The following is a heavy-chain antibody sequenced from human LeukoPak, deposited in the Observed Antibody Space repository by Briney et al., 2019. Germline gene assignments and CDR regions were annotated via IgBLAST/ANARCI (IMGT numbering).Heavy chain of an antibody. CDR2: ISSSSSYI. CDR3: AGDASPESFPNYYYYYYMDV. D-gene: IGHD3-16*01. CDR1: GFTFSSYS. Sequence: GGSLRLSCAASGFTFSSYSMNWVRQAPGKGLEWVSSISSSSSYIYYADSVKGRFTISRDNAKNSLYLQMNSLRAKDTAVYYCAGDASPESFPNYYYYYYMDVWGKGTTVTVSS. J-gene: IGHJ6*03. V-gene: IGHV3-21*01.